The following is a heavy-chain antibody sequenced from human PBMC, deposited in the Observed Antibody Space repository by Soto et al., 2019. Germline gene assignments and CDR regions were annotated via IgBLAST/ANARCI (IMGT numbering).Heavy chain of an antibody. D-gene: IGHD3-22*01. J-gene: IGHJ1*01. CDR1: GGTFSSYA. Sequence: SVKVSCKASGGTFSSYAISWVRQAPGQGLEWMGGIIPIFGTANYAQKFQGRVTITADESTSTAYMELSSLRSEDTAVYYCARGPYYYDSSGYYYAGAEYFQHWGQGTLVTVSS. V-gene: IGHV1-69*13. CDR3: ARGPYYYDSSGYYYAGAEYFQH. CDR2: IIPIFGTA.